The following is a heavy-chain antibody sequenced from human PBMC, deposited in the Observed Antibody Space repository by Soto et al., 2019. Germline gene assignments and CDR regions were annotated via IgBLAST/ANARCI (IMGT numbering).Heavy chain of an antibody. V-gene: IGHV3-23*01. CDR1: GFTFSSYA. Sequence: EVQLLESGGGLVQPGGSLRLSCAASGFTFSSYAMSWVRQAPGKGLEWVSAISGSGGSTYYAVSVKGRCTISRDNSNNTLYLQMNSLRAEDTSGSYCAKVIAAAGTGYWFDPWGQGPLVTVSS. CDR2: ISGSGGST. CDR3: AKVIAAAGTGYWFDP. J-gene: IGHJ5*02. D-gene: IGHD6-13*01.